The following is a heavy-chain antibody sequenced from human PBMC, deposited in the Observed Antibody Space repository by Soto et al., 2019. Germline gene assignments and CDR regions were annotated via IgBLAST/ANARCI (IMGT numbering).Heavy chain of an antibody. Sequence: QVQLVQSGAEVKKPGSSVKVSCKVSGGTFNYYAINWVRQAPGQGLEWMGGIVPISGTTNYAQKFQGRVTMTADESTSTAYMELSSLRSEDTAVYYCARSGGVVNAFDIWGQGTLVTVSS. J-gene: IGHJ3*02. CDR2: IVPISGTT. D-gene: IGHD2-15*01. CDR3: ARSGGVVNAFDI. CDR1: GGTFNYYA. V-gene: IGHV1-69*12.